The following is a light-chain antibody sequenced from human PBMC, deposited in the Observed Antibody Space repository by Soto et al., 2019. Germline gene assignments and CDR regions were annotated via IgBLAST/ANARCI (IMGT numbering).Light chain of an antibody. Sequence: EIVLTQSPATLSLSPGERATLSCRASQSVSSYLAWYQQKPGQAPRLLIYDASNRATGIPARFSGSGSGTDITLTISSLEPEDFAVYYCQQRSNWPPIFTSGPGTKVDIK. CDR3: QQRSNWPPIFT. J-gene: IGKJ3*01. V-gene: IGKV3-11*01. CDR1: QSVSSY. CDR2: DAS.